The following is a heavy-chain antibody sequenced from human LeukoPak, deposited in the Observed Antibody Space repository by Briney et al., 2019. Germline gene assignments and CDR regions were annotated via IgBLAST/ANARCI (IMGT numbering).Heavy chain of an antibody. D-gene: IGHD5-18*01. CDR1: GGSFSGYY. CDR3: ARETAMVIY. V-gene: IGHV4-59*01. J-gene: IGHJ4*02. CDR2: IYYSGST. Sequence: PSETLSLTCAVYGGSFSGYYWSWIRQPPGKGLEWIGYIYYSGSTNYNPSLKSRVTISVDTSKNQFSLKLSSVTAADTAVYYCARETAMVIYWGQGTLVTVSS.